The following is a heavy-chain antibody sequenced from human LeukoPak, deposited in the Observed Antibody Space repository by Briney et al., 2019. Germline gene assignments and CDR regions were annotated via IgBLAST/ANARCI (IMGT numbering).Heavy chain of an antibody. D-gene: IGHD3-9*01. V-gene: IGHV4-59*01. CDR1: GGSISSYY. J-gene: IGHJ4*02. CDR3: ARDNYDILTGYCPFDY. Sequence: LSETLSLTCTVSGGSISSYYWSWIRQPPGKGLEWIGYIYYSGSTNYNPSLKSRVTISVDTSKNQFSLKLSSVTAADTAVYYCARDNYDILTGYCPFDYWGQGTLVTVSS. CDR2: IYYSGST.